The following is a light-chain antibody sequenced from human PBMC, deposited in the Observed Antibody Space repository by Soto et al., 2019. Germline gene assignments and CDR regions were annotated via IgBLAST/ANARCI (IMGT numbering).Light chain of an antibody. Sequence: DIQMTQSPSSLSASVGDRVTITCQASQDISNYLNWYQQKPGKAPKLLIYDAFNLETRVPSRFSGSGSGTDFTFTISSLQPEDIATYYCQQYDNLPITFGGGTKVEIK. CDR2: DAF. J-gene: IGKJ4*01. V-gene: IGKV1-33*01. CDR3: QQYDNLPIT. CDR1: QDISNY.